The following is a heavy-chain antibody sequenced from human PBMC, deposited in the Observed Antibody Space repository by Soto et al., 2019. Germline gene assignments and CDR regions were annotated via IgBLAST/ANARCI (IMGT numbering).Heavy chain of an antibody. CDR3: ARYRTIAPLAFDI. Sequence: GASVKVSCKASGLTFPGDDIIWVRQTSGQGLEWMGWMNPSGTNTGYTQKFQGRATFSWNTPTTTAYMELTSLTSEDTAVYYCARYRTIAPLAFDIWGQGTMVTVSS. D-gene: IGHD3-9*01. CDR2: MNPSGTNT. CDR1: GLTFPGDD. J-gene: IGHJ3*02. V-gene: IGHV1-8*01.